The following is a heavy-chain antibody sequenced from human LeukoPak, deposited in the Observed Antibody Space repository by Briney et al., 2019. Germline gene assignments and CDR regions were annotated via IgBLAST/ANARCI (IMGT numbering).Heavy chain of an antibody. D-gene: IGHD2-2*01. Sequence: GASVKVSFKASGYTFTGYYMHWGRPAPGQGLGRMGWVNPNSGGTNYAQKFQGRVTMTRDTSISTAYMELSRLRSDDTAVYYCARDLVNCSSTSCYFYYYYYMDVWGKGTTVTVSS. CDR3: ARDLVNCSSTSCYFYYYYYMDV. CDR1: GYTFTGYY. V-gene: IGHV1-2*02. CDR2: VNPNSGGT. J-gene: IGHJ6*03.